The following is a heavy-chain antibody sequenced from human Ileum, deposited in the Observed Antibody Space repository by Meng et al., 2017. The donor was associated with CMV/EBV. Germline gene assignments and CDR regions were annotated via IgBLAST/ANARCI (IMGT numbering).Heavy chain of an antibody. V-gene: IGHV1-18*04. Sequence: SCKASGYSFNTSYISWVRQAPGQGLECMGWINPDTGDTNYAQMVQGRVTMTTDTSTNTAFMELRSLRSDDTAVYYCATDLPAESFDYWGQGTLVTVSS. CDR1: GYSFNTSY. CDR3: ATDLPAESFDY. J-gene: IGHJ4*02. D-gene: IGHD3-10*01. CDR2: INPDTGDT.